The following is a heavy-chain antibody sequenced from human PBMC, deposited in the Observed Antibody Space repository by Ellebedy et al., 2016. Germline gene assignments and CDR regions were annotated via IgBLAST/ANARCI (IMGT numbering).Heavy chain of an antibody. CDR3: ARSPYPHRIAAASSIDY. D-gene: IGHD6-13*01. CDR1: GYTFISYD. Sequence: ASVKVSCXASGYTFISYDINWVRQATGQGLEWMGWMNPNSGNTGYAQKFQGRVTMTRNTSISTAYMELSSLRSEDTAVYYCARSPYPHRIAAASSIDYWGQGTLVTVSS. J-gene: IGHJ4*02. V-gene: IGHV1-8*01. CDR2: MNPNSGNT.